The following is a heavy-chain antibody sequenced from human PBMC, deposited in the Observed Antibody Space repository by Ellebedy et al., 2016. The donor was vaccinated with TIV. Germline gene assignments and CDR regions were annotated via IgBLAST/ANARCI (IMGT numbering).Heavy chain of an antibody. CDR3: AREAAARGGMDV. CDR1: GFTFSRYD. V-gene: IGHV3-13*01. CDR2: FGTAGDT. Sequence: PEGSLRLSCAASGFTFSRYDMHRVRQAPGKGLEWVSAFGTAGDTYYPGSVKGRFTISRENAKNSLYLQMNSLRAGDTAVYYCAREAAARGGMDVWGQGTTVTVSS. J-gene: IGHJ6*02. D-gene: IGHD6-6*01.